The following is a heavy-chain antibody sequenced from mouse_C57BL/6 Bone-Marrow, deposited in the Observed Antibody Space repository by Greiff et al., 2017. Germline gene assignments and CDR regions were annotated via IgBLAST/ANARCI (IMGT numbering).Heavy chain of an antibody. CDR2: IDPGDGET. J-gene: IGHJ1*03. CDR1: GFNIKDYY. CDR3: ARGYGSSYWYFDV. V-gene: IGHV14-2*01. D-gene: IGHD1-1*01. Sequence: VHVKQSGAELVQPGASVKLSCTASGFNIKDYYMHWVKQRTEQGLEWIGRIDPGDGETKYAPKFQGKATITADTSSNTAYLQLSSLTSEDTAVYYCARGYGSSYWYFDVWGTGTTVTVSS.